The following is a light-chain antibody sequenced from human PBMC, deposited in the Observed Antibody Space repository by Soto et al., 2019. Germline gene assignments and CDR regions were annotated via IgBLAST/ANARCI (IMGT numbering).Light chain of an antibody. CDR1: SSDVGGYNY. Sequence: QSALTQPASVSGSPGQSITISCTGTSSDVGGYNYVSWYQHHPGKAPNLIIYEVTNRPSGVSNRFSGSKSGNTASLTISGLQAEDEADYYCISYTSGTSPDVFGTGTKLTVL. V-gene: IGLV2-14*01. J-gene: IGLJ1*01. CDR3: ISYTSGTSPDV. CDR2: EVT.